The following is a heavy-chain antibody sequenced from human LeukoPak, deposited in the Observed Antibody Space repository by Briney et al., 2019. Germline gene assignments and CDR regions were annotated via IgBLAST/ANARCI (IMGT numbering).Heavy chain of an antibody. D-gene: IGHD3-16*01. J-gene: IGHJ4*02. V-gene: IGHV1-2*02. CDR2: INPNSGGT. CDR1: GYTFTGYY. Sequence: ASVKVSCKASGYTFTGYYMHWVRQAPGQGLEWVGWINPNSGGTNYAQKFQGRVTMTRDTSISTAYMELSSLRSEDTAVYYCATVDPRGSYYDYWGQGTLVTVSS. CDR3: ATVDPRGSYYDY.